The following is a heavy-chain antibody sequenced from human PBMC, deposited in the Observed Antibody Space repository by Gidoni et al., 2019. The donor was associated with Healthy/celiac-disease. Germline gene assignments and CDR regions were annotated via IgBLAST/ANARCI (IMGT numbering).Heavy chain of an antibody. CDR3: ARVYDRHGANFDY. V-gene: IGHV4-39*01. D-gene: IGHD3-16*01. CDR1: GGSISSSSYY. Sequence: QLQLQESGPGLVKPSETLSLTCTVSGGSISSSSYYWGWIRQPPGKGLEWIGSIYYSGSTYYNPSLKSRVTISVDTSKNQFSLKLSSVTAADTAVYYCARVYDRHGANFDYWGQGTLVTVSS. J-gene: IGHJ4*02. CDR2: IYYSGST.